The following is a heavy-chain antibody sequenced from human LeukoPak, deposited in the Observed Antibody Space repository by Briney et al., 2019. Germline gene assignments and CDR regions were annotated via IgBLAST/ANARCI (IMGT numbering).Heavy chain of an antibody. V-gene: IGHV1-69*06. CDR1: GGAFSSYA. Sequence: SVKVSCKASGGAFSSYAVSWVRLTPGQGLEWLGGIIPVFGTTTYAQKFQAKVTMTADKSTNTAYLEISSLTSDDTAVYYCARCSPGDSSNFYAVLQYWGQGTQVTVST. CDR3: ARCSPGDSSNFYAVLQY. J-gene: IGHJ4*02. CDR2: IIPVFGTT. D-gene: IGHD3-22*01.